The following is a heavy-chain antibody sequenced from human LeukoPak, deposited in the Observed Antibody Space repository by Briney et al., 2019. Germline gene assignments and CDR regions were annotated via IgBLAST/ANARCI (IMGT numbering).Heavy chain of an antibody. CDR2: IYTSGST. D-gene: IGHD3-3*01. CDR3: AREVPYDFWSDTRGAFDI. V-gene: IGHV4-61*02. CDR1: GGSISSGSYY. J-gene: IGHJ3*02. Sequence: SQTLSLTCTVSGGSISSGSYYWSWIRQPAGKGLEWIVRIYTSGSTNYNPSLKSRITISVDTSKNQFSLKLSSVTAADTAVYYCAREVPYDFWSDTRGAFDIWGQGTMVTVSS.